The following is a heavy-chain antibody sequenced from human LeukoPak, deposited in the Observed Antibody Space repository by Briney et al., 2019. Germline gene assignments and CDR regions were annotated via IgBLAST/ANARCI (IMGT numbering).Heavy chain of an antibody. CDR3: ARDLLDGLVGTGDNWFDP. D-gene: IGHD2-21*01. J-gene: IGHJ5*02. Sequence: SETLSLTCTVSGYSISSGYYWGWIRQPPGKGLEWIGSIYHSGSTYYNPSLKSRVTISVDTSKNQFSLKLSSVTAADTAVYYCARDLLDGLVGTGDNWFDPWGQGTLVTVSS. V-gene: IGHV4-38-2*02. CDR2: IYHSGST. CDR1: GYSISSGYY.